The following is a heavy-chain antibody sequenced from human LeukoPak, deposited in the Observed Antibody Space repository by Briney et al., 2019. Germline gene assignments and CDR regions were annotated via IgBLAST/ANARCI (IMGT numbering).Heavy chain of an antibody. Sequence: PSETLCLTCTVSSGSISSYYWSWIRQPPGKGLEWIGYIYHSGSTNYNPSLKSRVVISVDTSKNQFSLRLSSVTAADTAVYYCARLFSATRYYYDSSGYPDYWGQGTLVTVSS. D-gene: IGHD3-22*01. CDR3: ARLFSATRYYYDSSGYPDY. J-gene: IGHJ4*02. CDR1: SGSISSYY. V-gene: IGHV4-59*01. CDR2: IYHSGST.